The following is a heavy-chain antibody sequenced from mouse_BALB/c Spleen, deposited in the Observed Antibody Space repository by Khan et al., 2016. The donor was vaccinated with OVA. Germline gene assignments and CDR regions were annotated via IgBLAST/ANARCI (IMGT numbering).Heavy chain of an antibody. Sequence: QVQLKQSGAELMKPGASVKISCKATGYTFSSYWTEWGKQRPRHGLEWIGEILPGSGRNNYNEKFKGKVTFTADTSSNPAFMQFSNLTSDDSAVYYCAGGNCYGSSSWFGYWGQGTLVTVSA. D-gene: IGHD1-1*01. V-gene: IGHV1-9*01. J-gene: IGHJ3*01. CDR1: GYTFSSYW. CDR2: ILPGSGRN. CDR3: AGGNCYGSSSWFGY.